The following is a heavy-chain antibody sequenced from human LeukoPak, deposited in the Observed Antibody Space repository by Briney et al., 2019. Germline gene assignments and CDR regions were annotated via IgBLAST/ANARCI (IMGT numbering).Heavy chain of an antibody. CDR3: ARDGGKSVTTIRYNWFDP. V-gene: IGHV3-64*01. Sequence: PGGSLRLSCAASGFTFSSYAMHWVRQAPGKGLEYVSAISSNGGSTYYANSVKGRFTISRDNSKNTLYLQMGSLRAEDMAVYYCARDGGKSVTTIRYNWFDPWGQGTLVTVSS. CDR1: GFTFSSYA. D-gene: IGHD5-12*01. CDR2: ISSNGGST. J-gene: IGHJ5*02.